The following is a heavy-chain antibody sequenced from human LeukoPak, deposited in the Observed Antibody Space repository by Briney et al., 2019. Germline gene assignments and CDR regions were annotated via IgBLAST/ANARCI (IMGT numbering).Heavy chain of an antibody. CDR2: IFHSGNT. V-gene: IGHV4-38-2*02. Sequence: SETLSLTCTVSGYSISSGYYWGWIRQPPGKALEWIGSIFHSGNTDHNPSLKSRVTLSVDRSKNQFSLKLTSVTAADAAVYYCAREPGGSGYYFDYWGQGTLVTVSS. D-gene: IGHD3-10*01. J-gene: IGHJ4*02. CDR3: AREPGGSGYYFDY. CDR1: GYSISSGYY.